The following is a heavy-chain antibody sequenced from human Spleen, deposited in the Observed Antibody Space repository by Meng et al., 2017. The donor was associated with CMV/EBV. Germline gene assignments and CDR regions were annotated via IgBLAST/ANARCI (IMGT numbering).Heavy chain of an antibody. CDR2: INGDGSST. CDR3: AREGYSYGYAFDF. V-gene: IGHV3-74*01. J-gene: IGHJ4*02. D-gene: IGHD5-18*01. CDR1: GFNFSRYW. Sequence: AFGFNFSRYWMHWVRQVPGKGLVWFSHINGDGSSTRYADSVKGRFTISRDNAKNTLYLQMNSLRAEDTAVYSCAREGYSYGYAFDFWGQGTLVTVSS.